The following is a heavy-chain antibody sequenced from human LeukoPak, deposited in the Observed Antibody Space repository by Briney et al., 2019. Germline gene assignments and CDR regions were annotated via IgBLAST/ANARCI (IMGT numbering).Heavy chain of an antibody. Sequence: PSETLSLTCAVYGRFFSSYYWNWIRHPPGKGLEWIGEINHSGSTNYNPSLKSRVTISVHTSKNQFSLKLSSVTAADTAVYYCVRVVDITTSAGGYWGQGTLVTVSS. CDR2: INHSGST. CDR1: GRFFSSYY. V-gene: IGHV4-34*01. D-gene: IGHD3-22*01. CDR3: VRVVDITTSAGGY. J-gene: IGHJ4*02.